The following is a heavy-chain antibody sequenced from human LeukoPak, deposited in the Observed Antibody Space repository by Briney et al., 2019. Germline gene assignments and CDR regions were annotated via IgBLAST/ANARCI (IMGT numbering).Heavy chain of an antibody. CDR2: IYYSGST. Sequence: SETLSLTYTVAGGSISSSYWSWIRQPPGKGLEWIGYIYYSGSTNYNPSLKRRVTISVDTSKNQFSLKLSSVTATDTAVYYCARDDGIAAAPSAIDYWGQGTLVTVSS. CDR3: ARDDGIAAAPSAIDY. V-gene: IGHV4-59*12. J-gene: IGHJ4*02. D-gene: IGHD6-13*01. CDR1: GGSISSSY.